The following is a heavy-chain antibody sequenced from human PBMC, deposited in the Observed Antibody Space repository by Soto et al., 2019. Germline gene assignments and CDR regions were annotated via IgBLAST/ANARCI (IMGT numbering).Heavy chain of an antibody. CDR2: ISGSGGST. CDR3: AKDIGYYNPGAFAAFDI. J-gene: IGHJ3*02. D-gene: IGHD3-9*01. CDR1: GFTFSSYA. V-gene: IGHV3-23*01. Sequence: GGSLRLSCAASGFTFSSYAMSWVRQAPGKGLEWVSAISGSGGSTYYADSVKGRFTISRDNSKNTLYLQMNSLRAEDTAVYYCAKDIGYYNPGAFAAFDIRAQGTTVTGSS.